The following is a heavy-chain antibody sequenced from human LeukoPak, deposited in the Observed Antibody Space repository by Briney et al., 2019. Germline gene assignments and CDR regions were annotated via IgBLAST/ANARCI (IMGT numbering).Heavy chain of an antibody. CDR3: ARGKLDYYASSGSGFDY. CDR1: GYTFTGYY. V-gene: IGHV1-2*06. J-gene: IGHJ4*02. CDR2: INPNSGGT. D-gene: IGHD3-22*01. Sequence: ASVKVSCKASGYTFTGYYMHWVRQAPGQGLEWMGRINPNSGGTNYAQKFQGRVTMTRDTSISTAYMELSRLRSDDTAVYYCARGKLDYYASSGSGFDYWGQGTLVTVSS.